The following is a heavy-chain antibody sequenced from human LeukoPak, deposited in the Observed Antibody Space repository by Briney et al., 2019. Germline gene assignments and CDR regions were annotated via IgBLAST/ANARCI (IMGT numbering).Heavy chain of an antibody. Sequence: ASVKVSCKASGYTFTSYGISWVRQAPGQALEWMGWISAYNGNTNYAQKLQGRVTMTTDTSTSTAYMELRSLRSDDTAVYYCARLGIAAAAHDFDYWGQGTLVTVSS. V-gene: IGHV1-18*01. D-gene: IGHD6-13*01. CDR2: ISAYNGNT. J-gene: IGHJ4*02. CDR3: ARLGIAAAAHDFDY. CDR1: GYTFTSYG.